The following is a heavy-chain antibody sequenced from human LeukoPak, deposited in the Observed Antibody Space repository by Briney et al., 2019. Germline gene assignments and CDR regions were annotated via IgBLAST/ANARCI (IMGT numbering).Heavy chain of an antibody. V-gene: IGHV3-23*01. CDR2: ISGSGTNT. CDR1: GFIFSSYA. Sequence: LPGGSLRLSCAASGFIFSSYAMSWVRQAPGKGLGWVSDISGSGTNTYYADSVKGRFTISRDYSSNTLYLQMNSLRAEDTALYYCAASAYYVAAADAYWGQGTLVTVSS. CDR3: AASAYYVAAADAY. J-gene: IGHJ4*02. D-gene: IGHD3-22*01.